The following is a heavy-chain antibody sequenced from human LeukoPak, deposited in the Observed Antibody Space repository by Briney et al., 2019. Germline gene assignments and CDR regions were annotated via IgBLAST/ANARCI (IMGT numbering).Heavy chain of an antibody. Sequence: PSETLSLTCTVSGGSISSGGYYWSWIRQHPGKGLEWIGYIYYSGSTYYNPSLKSRVTISIDTSKNQFSLKLSSVTAADTAVYYCARGRYSSSWSFNWFDPWGQGTLVTVSS. CDR1: GGSISSGGYY. D-gene: IGHD6-13*01. J-gene: IGHJ5*02. V-gene: IGHV4-31*03. CDR2: IYYSGST. CDR3: ARGRYSSSWSFNWFDP.